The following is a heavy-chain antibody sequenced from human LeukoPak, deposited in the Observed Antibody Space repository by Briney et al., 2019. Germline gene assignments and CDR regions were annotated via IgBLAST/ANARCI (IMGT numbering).Heavy chain of an antibody. J-gene: IGHJ4*02. V-gene: IGHV3-48*03. D-gene: IGHD3-10*01. Sequence: PGGSLRLSRAASGFTFSSYEMNWVRQAPGKGLEWVSYISSSGSTIYYADSVKGRFTISRDNAKNSLYLQMNSLRAEDTAVYYCAREAGFINYFDYWGQGTLVTVSS. CDR2: ISSSGSTI. CDR1: GFTFSSYE. CDR3: AREAGFINYFDY.